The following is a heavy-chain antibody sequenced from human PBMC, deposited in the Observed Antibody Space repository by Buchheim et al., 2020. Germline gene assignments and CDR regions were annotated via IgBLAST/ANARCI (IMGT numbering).Heavy chain of an antibody. D-gene: IGHD1-26*01. J-gene: IGHJ4*02. CDR1: GFTFSSYG. Sequence: QVQLVESGGGVVQPGRSLRLSCAASGFTFSSYGMHWVRQAPGKGLEWVAVISYDGSNKYYADSVKGRFTISRDNSKNTLYLQMNSLRAEDTAVYYCAKSKLDSGSYPFDYWGQGTL. CDR3: AKSKLDSGSYPFDY. V-gene: IGHV3-30*18. CDR2: ISYDGSNK.